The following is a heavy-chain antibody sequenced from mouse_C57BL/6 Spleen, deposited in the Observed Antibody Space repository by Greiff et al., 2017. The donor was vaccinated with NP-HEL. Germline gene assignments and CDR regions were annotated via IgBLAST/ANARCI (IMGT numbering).Heavy chain of an antibody. D-gene: IGHD1-1*01. CDR3: ARSSTVVSHWYFDV. V-gene: IGHV1-61*01. CDR1: GYTFTSYW. Sequence: QVQLQQPGAELVRPGSSVKLSCKASGYTFTSYWMDWVKQRPGQGLEWIGNIYPSDSETNYNQKFKDKATLTVDKSSRTAYMQLSSLTSEDSAVYYCARSSTVVSHWYFDVWGTGTTVTVSS. J-gene: IGHJ1*03. CDR2: IYPSDSET.